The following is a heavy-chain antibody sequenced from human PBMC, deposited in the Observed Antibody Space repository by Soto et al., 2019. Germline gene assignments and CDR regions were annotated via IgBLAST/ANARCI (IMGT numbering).Heavy chain of an antibody. CDR2: IYYSGST. V-gene: IGHV4-31*03. Sequence: QVQLQESGPGLVKPSQTLSLTCTVSGGSISSGGYYWSWIRQHPGKGLEWIGYIYYSGSTYYNPYLKRRVTISVDTSKNQFSLKLSSVTAADTAVYYCARDRMTTVTTYYYYGMDVWGQGTTVTVSS. CDR3: ARDRMTTVTTYYYYGMDV. J-gene: IGHJ6*02. CDR1: GGSISSGGYY. D-gene: IGHD4-4*01.